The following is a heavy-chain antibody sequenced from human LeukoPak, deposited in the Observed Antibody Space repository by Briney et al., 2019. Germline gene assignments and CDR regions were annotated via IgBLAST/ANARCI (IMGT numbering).Heavy chain of an antibody. CDR3: TRDRGYCSSTSCYAWFDP. V-gene: IGHV3-49*04. CDR2: IRDKTYGGTT. D-gene: IGHD2-2*01. J-gene: IGHJ5*02. CDR1: GFTFGDYA. Sequence: PGGSLRLSCTASGFTFGDYAMSWVRQAPGKGLAWVGFIRDKTYGGTTEYAASVKGRFTISRDDSRSIAYLQMNGLRTEDTAVSYCTRDRGYCSSTSCYAWFDPWGQRTLVTVSS.